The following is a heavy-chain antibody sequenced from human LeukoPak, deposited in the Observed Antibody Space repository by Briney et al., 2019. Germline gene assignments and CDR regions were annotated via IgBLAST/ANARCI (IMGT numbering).Heavy chain of an antibody. CDR2: ISASGHYT. J-gene: IGHJ6*03. Sequence: GGSLRLSCAVSGFTFGNSAMSWVRQAPGKGLEWISGISASGHYTYTADSLKGRFTISRDNSKNTLYLQMNNLRAEDTALYYCAKDGPWGDYQFYFYIDVWGNGTTVTVSS. V-gene: IGHV3-23*01. CDR3: AKDGPWGDYQFYFYIDV. CDR1: GFTFGNSA. D-gene: IGHD3-16*01.